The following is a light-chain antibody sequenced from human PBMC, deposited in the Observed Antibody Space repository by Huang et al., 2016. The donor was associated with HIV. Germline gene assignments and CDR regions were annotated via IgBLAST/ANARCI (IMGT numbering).Light chain of an antibody. CDR2: GAS. CDR3: QQYDDWPPYT. Sequence: EVVMTQSPATLSVSPGERATLSCRASQRVSINVAWYQQKPGQAPRLLIYGASTRATGIPARFSGSGSGTEFTLTISGLQSEDYAVYFYQQYDDWPPYTFGQGTKLEIK. CDR1: QRVSIN. V-gene: IGKV3-15*01. J-gene: IGKJ2*01.